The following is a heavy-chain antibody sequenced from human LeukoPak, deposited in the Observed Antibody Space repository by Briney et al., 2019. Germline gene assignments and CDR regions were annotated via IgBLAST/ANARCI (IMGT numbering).Heavy chain of an antibody. V-gene: IGHV3-64D*06. CDR1: GFTFRSYA. CDR2: ISDNGGST. CDR3: VKTSLGSATWYFDL. D-gene: IGHD7-27*01. J-gene: IGHJ2*01. Sequence: PGGSLRLSCSASGFTFRSYAMHWVRQAPGKGLEYVSTISDNGGSTYIADSVKGRFTISRDNSKNTLYLQVTSLRAEDTAVYYCVKTSLGSATWYFDLWGRGTLVTVSS.